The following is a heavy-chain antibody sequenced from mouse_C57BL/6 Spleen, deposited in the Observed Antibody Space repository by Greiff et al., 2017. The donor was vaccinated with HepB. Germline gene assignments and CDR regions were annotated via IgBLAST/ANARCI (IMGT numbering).Heavy chain of an antibody. D-gene: IGHD2-3*01. Sequence: EVKLVESGEGLVKPGGSLKLSCAASGFTFSSYAMSWVRQTPEKRLEWVAYISSGGDYIYYADTVKGRFTISREHARNTLYLQMSSRKSEDTAMYYCTRDDGDGYYYYYAMDYWGQGTSVTVSS. CDR2: ISSGGDYI. CDR1: GFTFSSYA. CDR3: TRDDGDGYYYYYAMDY. J-gene: IGHJ4*01. V-gene: IGHV5-9-1*02.